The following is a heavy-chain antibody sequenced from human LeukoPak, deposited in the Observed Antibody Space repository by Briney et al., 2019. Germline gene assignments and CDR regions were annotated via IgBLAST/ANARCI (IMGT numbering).Heavy chain of an antibody. J-gene: IGHJ3*02. CDR2: IRNDGSTE. CDR1: GFTFSSFG. D-gene: IGHD7-27*01. Sequence: GGSLRLSCAASGFTFSSFGMHWVRQAPGKGLEWVAFIRNDGSTEYYADSVKGRFTISRDNSKNTLYLQVNSLRAEDTAVYYCAKASEVPWADYAFDIWGQGTMVTVSS. CDR3: AKASEVPWADYAFDI. V-gene: IGHV3-30*02.